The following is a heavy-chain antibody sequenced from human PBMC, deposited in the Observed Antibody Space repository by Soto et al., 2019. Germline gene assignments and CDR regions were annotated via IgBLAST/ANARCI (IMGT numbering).Heavy chain of an antibody. CDR1: GGSITTGGYY. Sequence: SETLSLTCTVSGGSITTGGYYWSWIRQLSGKGLEWIGHRYYSESTYYNPSLKSRVSISLDTSKNQFSLKLSFVTAADTAMYYCARTKCSGGSCYSWSLDYWGQGTPVTVS. CDR2: RYYSEST. D-gene: IGHD2-15*01. CDR3: ARTKCSGGSCYSWSLDY. J-gene: IGHJ4*02. V-gene: IGHV4-31*03.